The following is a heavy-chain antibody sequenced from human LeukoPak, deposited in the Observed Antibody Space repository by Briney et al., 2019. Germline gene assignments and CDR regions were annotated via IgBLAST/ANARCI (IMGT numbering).Heavy chain of an antibody. Sequence: GESLRLSCAASGFTFSSYAMSWVRQPAGKGLEWVSSISASGASTYYTGSVKGWFSISRDNTENTLYLKMKSVRAEDTAVYYCAKHKESWNSCFDYWGQGTLVTVSS. CDR3: AKHKESWNSCFDY. CDR2: ISASGAST. V-gene: IGHV3-23*01. J-gene: IGHJ4*02. CDR1: GFTFSSYA. D-gene: IGHD1-7*01.